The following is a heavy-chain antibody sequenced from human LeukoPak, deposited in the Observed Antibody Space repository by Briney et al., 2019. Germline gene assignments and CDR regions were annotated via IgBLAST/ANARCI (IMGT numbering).Heavy chain of an antibody. D-gene: IGHD5-18*01. CDR2: IYYSGST. V-gene: IGHV4-59*01. CDR1: GGSISSYY. CDR3: AREYSYGHGFDY. J-gene: IGHJ4*02. Sequence: SETLSLTCTVSGGSISSYYWSWIRQPPGKGLEWIGYIYYSGSTNYNPSLKSRVTISVDTSKNQFSLKLSSVTAADTAVYYCAREYSYGHGFDYWGQGTLATVSS.